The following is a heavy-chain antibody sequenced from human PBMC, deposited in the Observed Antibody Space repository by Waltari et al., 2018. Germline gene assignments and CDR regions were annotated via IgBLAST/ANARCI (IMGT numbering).Heavy chain of an antibody. D-gene: IGHD4-17*01. CDR2: IYYTGNT. Sequence: QLQLQESGPGLVKPSETLSLTCTVSGVPISSSSDYGGWIRQPPGKGLEWIANIYYTGNTYYNASLKSRVTISVDTSKNQFSLKMRSVTAADTAVYYCARLARYGDSGLDYWGQGTLVSVSS. J-gene: IGHJ4*02. CDR1: GVPISSSSDY. CDR3: ARLARYGDSGLDY. V-gene: IGHV4-39*01.